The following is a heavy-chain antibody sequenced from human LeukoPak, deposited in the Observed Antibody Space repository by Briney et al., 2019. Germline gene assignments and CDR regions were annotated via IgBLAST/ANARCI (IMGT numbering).Heavy chain of an antibody. J-gene: IGHJ4*02. D-gene: IGHD3-10*01. CDR1: GYTFTSYY. Sequence: ASVKVSCKASGYTFTSYYIHWVRQAPGQGLEWMGIINPSGGSTSYTQKFQGRLTMTRDMSTSTVYMELSSLRSEDTAVYYCARSIIMVRGVKSLYYFDYWGQGSLVTVSS. CDR2: INPSGGST. CDR3: ARSIIMVRGVKSLYYFDY. V-gene: IGHV1-46*01.